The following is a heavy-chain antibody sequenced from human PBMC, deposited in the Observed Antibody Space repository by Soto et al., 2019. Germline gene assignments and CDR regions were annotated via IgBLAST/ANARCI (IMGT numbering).Heavy chain of an antibody. CDR1: GFIFSNFV. CDR2: VWYDGSNG. J-gene: IGHJ6*02. V-gene: IGHV3-33*01. CDR3: ARDPRTARASAMDV. D-gene: IGHD6-6*01. Sequence: PGGSLRLSCAASGFIFSNFVMHWVRQSPGKGLEWVAGVWYDGSNGVSADSVKGRFTISRDNSKNTLYLQMTSLRAEDTAVYYCARDPRTARASAMDVWGQGTTVTVSS.